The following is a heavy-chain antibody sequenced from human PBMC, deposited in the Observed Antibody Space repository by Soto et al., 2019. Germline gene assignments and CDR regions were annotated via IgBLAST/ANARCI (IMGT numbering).Heavy chain of an antibody. CDR3: ARDQRDGNSWPSSDYHYGMDV. CDR2: LYSGGNT. V-gene: IGHV3-53*01. CDR1: GFTVSSNY. Sequence: SXSLSFAVSGFTVSSNYMSWVRQAPGQVLEWVSSLYSGGNTYYADSVKGRFILSRDNSRNTLYFEMNGLRAEDTAVYYCARDQRDGNSWPSSDYHYGMDVWGQGTTVTVSS. D-gene: IGHD3-10*01. J-gene: IGHJ6*02.